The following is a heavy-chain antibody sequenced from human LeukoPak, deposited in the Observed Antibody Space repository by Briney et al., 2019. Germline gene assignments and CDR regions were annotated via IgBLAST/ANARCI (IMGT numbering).Heavy chain of an antibody. V-gene: IGHV1-24*01. D-gene: IGHD3-22*01. CDR3: ATVRYYDTPGDSDYFDY. Sequence: ASVKVSCRVSGYTLTALSMHWVRQAPGKGLEWMGGFDPDTVETIYAQKFQGRVTMTEDTSTDTAYMDLSSLRSGDTAVYYCATVRYYDTPGDSDYFDYWGQGTLVTVSS. CDR1: GYTLTALS. J-gene: IGHJ4*02. CDR2: FDPDTVET.